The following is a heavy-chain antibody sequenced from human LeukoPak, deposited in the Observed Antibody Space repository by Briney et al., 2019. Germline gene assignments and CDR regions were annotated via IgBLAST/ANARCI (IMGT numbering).Heavy chain of an antibody. CDR3: PREEGSAFYSGYFDY. Sequence: GRSLRLSCAASGFTFSNYGMHWVRQAPGKGLEWVAIIWFDGSNKYYVDSVKGRFTISRDNSKNTLYLQMNSLRAEDTAVYYCPREEGSAFYSGYFDYWGQGTLVTVSS. V-gene: IGHV3-33*01. D-gene: IGHD3-22*01. CDR2: IWFDGSNK. CDR1: GFTFSNYG. J-gene: IGHJ4*02.